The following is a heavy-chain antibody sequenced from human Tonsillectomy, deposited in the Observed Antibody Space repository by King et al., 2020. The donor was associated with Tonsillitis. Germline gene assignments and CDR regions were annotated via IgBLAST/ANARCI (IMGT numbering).Heavy chain of an antibody. Sequence: QLVQSGADVKKPGSSVKVSCESSAGTFSHYAINWVRQVPGQVLEWMGGVIPLYSTANYAQKFQGRLTITADESTSTAFMYLSSLTSEDTAVYYCARLNILVGSWYIHDYWGQGTLVTVSS. CDR3: ARLNILVGSWYIHDY. D-gene: IGHD6-13*01. V-gene: IGHV1-69*01. J-gene: IGHJ4*02. CDR2: VIPLYSTA. CDR1: AGTFSHYA.